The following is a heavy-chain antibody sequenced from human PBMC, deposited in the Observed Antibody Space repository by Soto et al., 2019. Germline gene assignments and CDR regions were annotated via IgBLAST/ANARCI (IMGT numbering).Heavy chain of an antibody. Sequence: EVQLVESGGGLVKPGGSLRLSCAASGFTFSSYSMNWVRQAPGKGLEWVSSISSSSSYIYSADSVKGRFTISRDNAKNSLYLQMNSLRAEDTAVYSCAREDYSNFDYWGQGTLVTVSS. J-gene: IGHJ4*02. D-gene: IGHD4-4*01. V-gene: IGHV3-21*01. CDR2: ISSSSSYI. CDR1: GFTFSSYS. CDR3: AREDYSNFDY.